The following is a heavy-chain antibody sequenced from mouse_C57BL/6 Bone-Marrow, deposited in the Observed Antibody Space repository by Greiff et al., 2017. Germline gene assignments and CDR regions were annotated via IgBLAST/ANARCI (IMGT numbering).Heavy chain of an antibody. CDR3: ARGGRGMDY. CDR1: GYTFTSYW. CDR2: IYPSDSET. J-gene: IGHJ4*01. Sequence: QVQLQQPGAELVRPGSSVKLSCKASGYTFTSYWMDWVKQRPGQGLEWIGNIYPSDSETHYNQKFKDKATLTVDKSSSTAYMQLSSLTSEDSAVYYFARGGRGMDYWGQGTSVTVSS. V-gene: IGHV1-61*01.